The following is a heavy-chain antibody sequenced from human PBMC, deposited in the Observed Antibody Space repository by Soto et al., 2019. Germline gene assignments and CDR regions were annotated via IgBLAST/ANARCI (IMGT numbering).Heavy chain of an antibody. D-gene: IGHD3-9*01. CDR2: ISSLNQYN. CDR3: VRLVSRRYFDF. J-gene: IGHJ4*02. CDR1: GFNLDDYY. V-gene: IGHV3-11*06. Sequence: QEQLVESGGGLVKPGGSLRLSCAASGFNLDDYYMSWIRQAPGKGLEYIAYISSLNQYNNYADSVKGRFTISIDKAKNSLELQMSSLRSEDTAVHYCVRLVSRRYFDFWGRGTLVSVSS.